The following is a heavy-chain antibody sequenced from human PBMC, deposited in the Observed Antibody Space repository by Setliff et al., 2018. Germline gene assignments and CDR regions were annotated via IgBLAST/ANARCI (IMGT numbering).Heavy chain of an antibody. CDR1: GDSINRYY. CDR2: IQNGGNT. J-gene: IGHJ4*02. V-gene: IGHV4-59*01. Sequence: SETLSLTCTVSGDSINRYYWSWIRQPPGKGLEWIGYIQNGGNTNYNPSLKSRVTMSADTSNNQFSLNLRSVTAADTAVYFCARQPSSGAYYNPRPYYFDSWGQGTLVTVSS. D-gene: IGHD3-10*01. CDR3: ARQPSSGAYYNPRPYYFDS.